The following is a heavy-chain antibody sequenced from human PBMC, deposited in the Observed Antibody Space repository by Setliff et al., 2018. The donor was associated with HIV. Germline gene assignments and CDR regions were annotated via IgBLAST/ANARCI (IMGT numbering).Heavy chain of an antibody. CDR2: VYTSEIS. V-gene: IGHV4-59*08. D-gene: IGHD3-10*01. Sequence: PSETLSLTCTLSGGSMSSYYWTWIRQPPGKGLEWIGYVYTSEISNYNSSLRSRVVISLDTSKNQFSLKLGSVTAADTAVYYCARQPYDSRSFGWFDPWGQGTLVTVSS. CDR3: ARQPYDSRSFGWFDP. CDR1: GGSMSSYY. J-gene: IGHJ5*02.